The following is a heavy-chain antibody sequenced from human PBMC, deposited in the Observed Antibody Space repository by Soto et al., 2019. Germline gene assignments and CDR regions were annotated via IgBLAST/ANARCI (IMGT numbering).Heavy chain of an antibody. Sequence: GGSLRLSCAASGFTFSSYAMRWVRQAPGKGLEWVAVISYDGSNKYYADSVKGRFTISRDNSKNTLYLQMNSLRAEDTAVYYCARDSSEYYDFWSGYSIKGMDVWGQGTTVTVSS. D-gene: IGHD3-3*01. J-gene: IGHJ6*02. CDR2: ISYDGSNK. CDR1: GFTFSSYA. V-gene: IGHV3-30-3*01. CDR3: ARDSSEYYDFWSGYSIKGMDV.